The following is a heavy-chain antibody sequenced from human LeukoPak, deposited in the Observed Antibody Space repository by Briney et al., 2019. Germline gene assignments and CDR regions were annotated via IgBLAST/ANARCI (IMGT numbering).Heavy chain of an antibody. CDR2: ISYDGSNK. CDR3: ARVWWLVSAFDI. D-gene: IGHD5-12*01. CDR1: GFTFSSYA. J-gene: IGHJ3*02. V-gene: IGHV3-30*04. Sequence: GRSLRLSCAASGFTFSSYAMHWVRQAPGKGPEWVAVISYDGSNKYYADSVKGRFTISRDNSKNTLYLQMNSLRAEDTAVYYCARVWWLVSAFDIWGQGTMVTVSS.